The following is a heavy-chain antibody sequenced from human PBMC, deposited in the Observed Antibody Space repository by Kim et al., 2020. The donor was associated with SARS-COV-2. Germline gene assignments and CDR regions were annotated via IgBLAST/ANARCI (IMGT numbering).Heavy chain of an antibody. V-gene: IGHV4-4*02. Sequence: YTPSLKGRVTISVDKSKNQFSLKLSSVTAADTAVYYCARDAFMVQGVYLVWGQGTLVTVSS. D-gene: IGHD3-10*01. CDR3: ARDAFMVQGVYLV. J-gene: IGHJ4*02.